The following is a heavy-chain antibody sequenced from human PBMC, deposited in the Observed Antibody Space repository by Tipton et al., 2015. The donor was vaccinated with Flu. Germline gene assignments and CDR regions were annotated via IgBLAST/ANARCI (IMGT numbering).Heavy chain of an antibody. CDR2: IYSSGST. CDR3: ARGGYNLVY. D-gene: IGHD5-24*01. J-gene: IGHJ4*02. V-gene: IGHV4-4*07. CDR1: GDSISSYY. Sequence: TLSLTCTVSGDSISSYYWSWIRQPAGKGLEWIGRIYSSGSTNYNPPLKSRVTMSVDTSKNQFSLKLNSVAAADTAVYYCARGGYNLVYWGQGTLVTVSS.